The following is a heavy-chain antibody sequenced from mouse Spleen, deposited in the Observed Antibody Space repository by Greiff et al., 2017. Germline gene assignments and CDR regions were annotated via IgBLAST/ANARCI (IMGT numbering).Heavy chain of an antibody. CDR3: ARGTTAKDFDY. J-gene: IGHJ2*01. CDR2: IDPSDSYT. D-gene: IGHD1-2*01. CDR1: GYTFTSYW. V-gene: IGHV1-69*01. Sequence: QVQLQQPGAELVMPGASVKLSCKASGYTFTSYWMHWVKQRPGQGLEWIGEIDPSDSYTNYNQKFKGKATLTVDKSSSTAYMQLSSLTSEDSAVYYCARGTTAKDFDYWGQGTTLTVSS.